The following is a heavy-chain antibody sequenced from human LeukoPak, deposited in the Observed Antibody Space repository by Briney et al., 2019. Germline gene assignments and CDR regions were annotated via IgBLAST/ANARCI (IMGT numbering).Heavy chain of an antibody. Sequence: PGGSLRLSCTVSGFTVSSNSMSWVRQAPGKGLEWVSFIYSDNTHYSDSVKGRFTISRDNAKNSPYLQMNSLRAEDTAVYYCAREQVDYYDSSGTLLDWGQGTLVTVSS. CDR3: AREQVDYYDSSGTLLD. CDR2: IYSDNT. D-gene: IGHD3-22*01. J-gene: IGHJ4*02. CDR1: GFTVSSNS. V-gene: IGHV3-53*01.